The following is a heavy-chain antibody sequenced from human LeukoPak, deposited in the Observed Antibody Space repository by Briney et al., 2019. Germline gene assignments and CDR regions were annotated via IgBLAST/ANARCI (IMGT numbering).Heavy chain of an antibody. CDR3: AKDNGYSSGWAINYYGMDV. CDR1: GFTFDDYA. V-gene: IGHV3-9*01. CDR2: ISWNSGSI. D-gene: IGHD6-19*01. Sequence: GRSLRLSCAASGFTFDDYAMPWVRQAPGKGLEWVSGISWNSGSIGYADSVKGRFTISRDNAKNSLYLQMNSLRAEDTALYYCAKDNGYSSGWAINYYGMDVWGQGTTVTVSS. J-gene: IGHJ6*02.